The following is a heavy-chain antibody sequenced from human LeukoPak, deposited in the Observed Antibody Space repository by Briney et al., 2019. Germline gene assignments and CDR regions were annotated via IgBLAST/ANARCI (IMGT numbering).Heavy chain of an antibody. CDR1: GFTFSSYW. J-gene: IGHJ4*02. CDR2: ISSDGSST. D-gene: IGHD1/OR15-1a*01. Sequence: GGSLRLSCAASGFTFSSYWMHWVRQAPGKGLVWVSRISSDGSSTSYADSVKGRFTISRDNAKNTLYLQMNSLRAEDTAVYYCARVLASRRTSFDYWGQGTLVTVSS. CDR3: ARVLASRRTSFDY. V-gene: IGHV3-74*01.